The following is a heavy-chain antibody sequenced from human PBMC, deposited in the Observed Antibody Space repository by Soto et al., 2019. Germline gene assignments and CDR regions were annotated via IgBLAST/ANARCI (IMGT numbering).Heavy chain of an antibody. Sequence: QVQLVQSGPEIKKPGAAVKVSCKASGYIFTNYGINWVRQAPGQGLERMGWINTYNGDTDYAQNVRGRVTMTTNTSTASTYMELRSLRSDDTALYCCGKMARYLYGVDVWGQWTTVTVSS. D-gene: IGHD3-16*02. CDR3: GKMARYLYGVDV. V-gene: IGHV1-18*04. CDR1: GYIFTNYG. CDR2: INTYNGDT. J-gene: IGHJ6*02.